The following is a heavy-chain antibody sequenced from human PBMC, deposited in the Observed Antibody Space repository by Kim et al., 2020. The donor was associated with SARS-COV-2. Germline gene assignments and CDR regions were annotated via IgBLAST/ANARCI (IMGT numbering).Heavy chain of an antibody. J-gene: IGHJ4*02. CDR3: ARATTDSSGYYLRDYFDY. CDR1: GYTFTGYY. V-gene: IGHV1-2*02. Sequence: ASVKVSCKASGYTFTGYYMHWVRQAPGQGLEWMGWINPNSGGTNYAQKFQGRVTMTRDTSISTAYMELSRLRSDDTAVYYCARATTDSSGYYLRDYFDYWGQGTLVTVSS. CDR2: INPNSGGT. D-gene: IGHD3-22*01.